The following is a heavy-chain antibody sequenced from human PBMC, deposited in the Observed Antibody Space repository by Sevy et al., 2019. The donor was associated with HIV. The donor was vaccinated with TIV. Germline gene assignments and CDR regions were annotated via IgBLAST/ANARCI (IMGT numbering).Heavy chain of an antibody. D-gene: IGHD2-2*01. V-gene: IGHV3-7*03. J-gene: IGHJ6*02. Sequence: GGSLRLSCAVSGFTFRSYWMSWVRQAPGKGLEWVAHIKVDGSEKYHVDSVKGRFTISRDNAKNSLFLQMNSLRAEDTAVYYCAKTINSGGGVVPAVNYYYYGMDVWGQGTTVTVSS. CDR3: AKTINSGGGVVPAVNYYYYGMDV. CDR2: IKVDGSEK. CDR1: GFTFRSYW.